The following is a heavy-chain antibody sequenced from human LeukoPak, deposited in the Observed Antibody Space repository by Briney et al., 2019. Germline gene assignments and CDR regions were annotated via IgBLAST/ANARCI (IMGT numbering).Heavy chain of an antibody. CDR2: IHYDGSNN. CDR3: AKRGAAYYFDY. Sequence: GGSLRLSCAASGFTFSSYAMHWVRQAPGKGLEWVAFIHYDGSNNYYADSVKGRFTISRDNSKNTLYLQMNTLRADDTAVYYCAKRGAAYYFDYWGQGTLVTVSS. D-gene: IGHD2-15*01. CDR1: GFTFSSYA. V-gene: IGHV3-30*02. J-gene: IGHJ4*02.